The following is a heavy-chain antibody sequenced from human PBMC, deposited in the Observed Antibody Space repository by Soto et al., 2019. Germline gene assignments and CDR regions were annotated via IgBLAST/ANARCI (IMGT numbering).Heavy chain of an antibody. J-gene: IGHJ6*02. CDR2: IYYSGST. Sequence: PSETLSLTCTVSGGSISSSSYYWGWIRQPPGKGLEWIGSIYYSGSTYYNPSLKSRVTISVDTSKNQFSLKLSSVTAADTAVYYCARGLSYDYVWGSYVYYYGMDVWGQGTTVTVS. D-gene: IGHD3-16*01. CDR1: GGSISSSSYY. V-gene: IGHV4-39*01. CDR3: ARGLSYDYVWGSYVYYYGMDV.